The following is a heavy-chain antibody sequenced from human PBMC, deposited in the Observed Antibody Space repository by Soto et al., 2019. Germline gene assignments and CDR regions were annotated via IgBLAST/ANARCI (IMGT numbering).Heavy chain of an antibody. J-gene: IGHJ6*02. CDR1: GFIVSFNS. D-gene: IGHD3-3*01. CDR2: IYSGGST. Sequence: PGGSLRLSCAASGFIVSFNSMSWVRQAPGKGLEWVSVIYSGGSTYYADSVKGRFTISRDNSKNTLYLQMNSLRAEDTAVYYCARGKDYDFWSGYYRDYYYYGMDVWGQGTTVTVSS. V-gene: IGHV3-66*01. CDR3: ARGKDYDFWSGYYRDYYYYGMDV.